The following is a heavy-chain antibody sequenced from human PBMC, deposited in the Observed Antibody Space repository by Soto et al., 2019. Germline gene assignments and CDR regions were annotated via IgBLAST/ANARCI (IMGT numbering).Heavy chain of an antibody. J-gene: IGHJ6*03. CDR3: AGTTSHQWYYMDV. CDR2: TYYRSRWYN. D-gene: IGHD1-7*01. CDR1: GDSVSSNSAA. Sequence: PSQTLSLTCAISGDSVSSNSAAWNWIRLSPSRGLEWLARTYYRSRWYNDYAASVRSRITVNPDTSKNQFSLQLTSVTPEDTAVYYRAGTTSHQWYYMDVWGKGTTVTVSS. V-gene: IGHV6-1*01.